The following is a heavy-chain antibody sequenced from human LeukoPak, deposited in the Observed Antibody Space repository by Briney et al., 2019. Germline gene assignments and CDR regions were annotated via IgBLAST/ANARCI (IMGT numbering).Heavy chain of an antibody. CDR2: IRYDGSNK. D-gene: IGHD1-26*01. CDR3: AKDEEGVIVGATKGSYFDY. V-gene: IGHV3-30*02. CDR1: GFTFSSYG. Sequence: GGSLRLSCAASGFTFSSYGMHWVRQAPGKGLEWVAFIRYDGSNKYYADSVKGRFTISRDNSKNTLYLQMNSLRAEDTAVYYCAKDEEGVIVGATKGSYFDYWGQGTLVTVSS. J-gene: IGHJ4*02.